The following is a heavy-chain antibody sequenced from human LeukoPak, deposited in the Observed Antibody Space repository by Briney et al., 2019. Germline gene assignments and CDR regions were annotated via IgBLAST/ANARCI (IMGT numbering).Heavy chain of an antibody. D-gene: IGHD6-13*01. Sequence: SETLSLTCTVSSGSISTSNYYWGWVRQPPGEALEWIGNIYYSGSTDYNPSLKSRVTISVDTSRNQFSLRLSSVTAADTAVYYCARVTGYMTEDFFDYWGQGTLVTVSS. V-gene: IGHV4-39*07. CDR2: IYYSGST. CDR3: ARVTGYMTEDFFDY. J-gene: IGHJ4*02. CDR1: SGSISTSNYY.